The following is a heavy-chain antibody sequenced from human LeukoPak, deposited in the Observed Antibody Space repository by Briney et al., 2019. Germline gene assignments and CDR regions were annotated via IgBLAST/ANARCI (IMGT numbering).Heavy chain of an antibody. V-gene: IGHV1-24*01. D-gene: IGHD6-13*01. Sequence: GASVKVSCKVSGYSLTELSMHWVRQAPGKGLEWMGGFDPEDGETIYAQKFQGRVTITRNTSISTAYMELSSLRSEDTAVYYCARTGRESGIAAAGTLGFRGEYYYYYYMDVWGKGTTVTVSS. CDR3: ARTGRESGIAAAGTLGFRGEYYYYYYMDV. CDR1: GYSLTELS. CDR2: FDPEDGET. J-gene: IGHJ6*03.